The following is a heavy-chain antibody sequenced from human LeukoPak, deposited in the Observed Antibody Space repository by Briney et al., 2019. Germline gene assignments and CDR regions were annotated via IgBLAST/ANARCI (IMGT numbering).Heavy chain of an antibody. V-gene: IGHV5-51*01. CDR1: VYSFTSYW. J-gene: IGHJ4*02. CDR2: IYPGDSDT. CDR3: ARSGGYDYGGVDY. Sequence: GESLKTSCKGSVYSFTSYWIGWVCQMPGKSLERMGIIYPGDSDTRYSPSFQGQVTISADKSISTAYLQWSSLKASDTAMYYCARSGGYDYGGVDYWGQGTLVTVSS. D-gene: IGHD5-12*01.